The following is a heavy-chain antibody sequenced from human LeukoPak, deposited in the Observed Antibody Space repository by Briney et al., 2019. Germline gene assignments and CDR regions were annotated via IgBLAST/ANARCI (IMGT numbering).Heavy chain of an antibody. V-gene: IGHV1-69*13. Sequence: GASVKVSCKASGGTFSSYAISWVRQAPGQGLEWMGGIIPIFGTANYAQKFQGRVTITADESTSTAYMELSSLRSEDTAVYYCARGSVVVPAARGGYYSYYMDVWGKGTTVTVSS. J-gene: IGHJ6*03. CDR1: GGTFSSYA. CDR2: IIPIFGTA. CDR3: ARGSVVVPAARGGYYSYYMDV. D-gene: IGHD2-2*01.